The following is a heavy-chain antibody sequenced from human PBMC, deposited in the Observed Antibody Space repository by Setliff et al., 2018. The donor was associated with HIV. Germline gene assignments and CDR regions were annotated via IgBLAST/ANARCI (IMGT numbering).Heavy chain of an antibody. Sequence: SETLSLTCTVSSGSISDYYWSWIRQSPGRGLEWIGYIFSSGSTNYNPSLQSRVTISVDTSKNQFSLKLSSVTAADTAVYYCARHSGVASPNWFDPWGQGTLVTVSS. V-gene: IGHV4-59*08. CDR3: ARHSGVASPNWFDP. CDR1: SGSISDYY. J-gene: IGHJ5*02. CDR2: IFSSGST. D-gene: IGHD3-10*01.